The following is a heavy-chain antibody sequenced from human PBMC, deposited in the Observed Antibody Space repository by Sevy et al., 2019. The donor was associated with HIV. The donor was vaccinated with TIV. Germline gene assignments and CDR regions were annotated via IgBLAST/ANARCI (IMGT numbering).Heavy chain of an antibody. CDR1: GFTFSRSW. V-gene: IGHV3-7*01. D-gene: IGHD6-19*01. CDR2: IKQDGSER. CDR3: AREGGWDYDY. J-gene: IGHJ4*02. Sequence: GGSLRLSCEVSGFTFSRSWMSWVRQAPGKGLEWVANIKQDGSERYYVGSVKGRFTISRDNAENSLFLQMNSLRVEDTAVDYCAREGGWDYDYWGQGTLVTVSS.